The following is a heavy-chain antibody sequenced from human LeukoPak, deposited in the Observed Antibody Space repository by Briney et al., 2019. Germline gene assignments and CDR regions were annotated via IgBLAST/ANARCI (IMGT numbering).Heavy chain of an antibody. CDR2: IWYDGSNK. Sequence: GRSLRLSCAASGFTFSSYGMHWVRQAPGKGLEGVAVIWYDGSNKYYADSVKGRFTISRDNSKNTLYLQMNSLRAEDTAVYYCAKDGGSLRNFDYWGQGTLVTVSS. J-gene: IGHJ4*02. D-gene: IGHD3-3*01. V-gene: IGHV3-33*06. CDR3: AKDGGSLRNFDY. CDR1: GFTFSSYG.